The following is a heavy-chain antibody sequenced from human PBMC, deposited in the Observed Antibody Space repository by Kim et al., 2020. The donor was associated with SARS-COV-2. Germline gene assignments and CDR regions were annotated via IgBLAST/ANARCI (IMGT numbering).Heavy chain of an antibody. J-gene: IGHJ4*02. CDR3: ARGPIGGNNDY. CDR2: A. D-gene: IGHD1-26*01. Sequence: ANYAQKFQGRVTITADESTSTAYMELSSLRSEDTAVYYCARGPIGGNNDYWGQGTLVTVST. V-gene: IGHV1-69*01.